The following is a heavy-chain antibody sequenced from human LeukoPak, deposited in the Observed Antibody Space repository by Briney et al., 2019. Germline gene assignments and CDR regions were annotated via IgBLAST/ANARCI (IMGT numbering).Heavy chain of an antibody. V-gene: IGHV3-23*01. D-gene: IGHD1-26*01. CDR3: AKGSGWEMSYYYYMDV. CDR2: ISGSGGST. Sequence: GGSLRLSCAASGFTFSNYAMNWVRQAPGKGLEWVSAISGSGGSTYYADPVKGRFTISRDNSKNTLYLQMNSLRAEDTAVYYCAKGSGWEMSYYYYMDVWGKGTTVTISS. J-gene: IGHJ6*03. CDR1: GFTFSNYA.